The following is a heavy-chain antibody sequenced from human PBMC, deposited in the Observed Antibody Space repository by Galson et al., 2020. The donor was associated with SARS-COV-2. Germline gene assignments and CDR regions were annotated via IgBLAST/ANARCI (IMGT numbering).Heavy chain of an antibody. CDR2: ISAYNGNT. CDR1: GYTFTSYG. V-gene: IGHV1-18*01. Sequence: ASVKVSCKASGYTFTSYGISWVRQAPGQGLEWMGWISAYNGNTNYAQKLQGRVTMTTDTSTSTAYMELRSLRSDDTAVYYCAREGYCSGGSCYFDKFPGIDYWGQGTLVTVSS. D-gene: IGHD2-15*01. CDR3: AREGYCSGGSCYFDKFPGIDY. J-gene: IGHJ4*02.